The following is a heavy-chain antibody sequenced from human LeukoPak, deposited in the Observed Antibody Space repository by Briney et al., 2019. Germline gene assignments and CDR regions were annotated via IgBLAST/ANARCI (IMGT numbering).Heavy chain of an antibody. D-gene: IGHD2-21*01. CDR1: GFTFSNYN. J-gene: IGHJ4*02. Sequence: GGSLRLSCAASGFTFSNYNMNWVRQAPGKGLEWVSPISNSSSYIYYADSVKGRFTISRDNAKKSLYLQMNSLRAEDTAVYYCARVISHCGGDCNYFDYWGQGTLVTVSS. V-gene: IGHV3-21*01. CDR3: ARVISHCGGDCNYFDY. CDR2: ISNSSSYI.